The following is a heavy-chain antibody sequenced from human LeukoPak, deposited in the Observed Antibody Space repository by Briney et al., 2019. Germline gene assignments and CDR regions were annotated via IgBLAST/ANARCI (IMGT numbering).Heavy chain of an antibody. CDR2: IIPIFGTA. V-gene: IGHV1-69*13. Sequence: ASVKVSCKASGGTFISYAISWVRQAPGQGLEWMGGIIPIFGTANYAQKFQGRVTITADESTSTAYMELSSLRSEDTAVYYCARALLRLGELPPRDLFDYWGQGTLVTVSS. CDR3: ARALLRLGELPPRDLFDY. J-gene: IGHJ4*02. CDR1: GGTFISYA. D-gene: IGHD3-16*01.